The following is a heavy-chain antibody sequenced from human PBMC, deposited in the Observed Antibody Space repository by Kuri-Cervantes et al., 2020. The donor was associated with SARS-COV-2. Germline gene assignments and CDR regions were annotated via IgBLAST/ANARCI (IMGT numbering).Heavy chain of an antibody. Sequence: SETLSLTCIVSGGSISSGSSYWSWIRQPAGKGLEWMGRVQTSGSTNYNPSLESRLTISIDTSKNQFSLKLRSVTAADTALYFCARDNAVVAAAGNYSYYAMDVWGQGTTVTVSS. CDR2: VQTSGST. CDR3: ARDNAVVAAAGNYSYYAMDV. D-gene: IGHD2-15*01. J-gene: IGHJ6*02. CDR1: GGSISSGSSY. V-gene: IGHV4-61*02.